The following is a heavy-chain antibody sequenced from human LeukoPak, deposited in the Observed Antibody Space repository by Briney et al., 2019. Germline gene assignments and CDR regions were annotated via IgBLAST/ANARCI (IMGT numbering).Heavy chain of an antibody. CDR3: AKGGITIFGVDFDY. J-gene: IGHJ4*02. D-gene: IGHD3-3*01. V-gene: IGHV3-7*03. Sequence: GGSLRLSCAASGFTFSSYWMSWVRQAPGKGLEWVANIKQDGSEKYYVDSVKGRFTISRDNAKNSLYLQMNSLRAEDTAVYYCAKGGITIFGVDFDYWGQGTLVTVSS. CDR2: IKQDGSEK. CDR1: GFTFSSYW.